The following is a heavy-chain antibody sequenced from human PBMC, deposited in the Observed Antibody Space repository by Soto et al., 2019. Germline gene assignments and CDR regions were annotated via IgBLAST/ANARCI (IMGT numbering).Heavy chain of an antibody. CDR3: ARGPLVVLNYFES. V-gene: IGHV1-69*02. CDR1: GGTFRNYP. CDR2: IFPLTDIP. Sequence: QVQLVQSGTEVKKPGSSVKVSCKASGGTFRNYPINWVRQAPGQGIECMGSIFPLTDIPDYAQNFQARLTISADKSTSTAYMELSSLTSDDTAMYFCARGPLVVLNYFESWGQGTLVTVSS. J-gene: IGHJ4*02.